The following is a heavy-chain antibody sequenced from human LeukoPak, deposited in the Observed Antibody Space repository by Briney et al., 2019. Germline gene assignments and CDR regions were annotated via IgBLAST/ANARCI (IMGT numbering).Heavy chain of an antibody. J-gene: IGHJ5*02. V-gene: IGHV1-24*01. CDR1: GYTFTELS. Sequence: RASVKVSCKVSGYTFTELSMHWVRQAPGKGLEWMGGFDPEDGETIYAQKFQGRVTMTEDTSTDTAYMELSSLRSEDTAVYYCATWRIVVVPAAIPPQRWFDPWGQGTLVTVSS. D-gene: IGHD2-2*02. CDR2: FDPEDGET. CDR3: ATWRIVVVPAAIPPQRWFDP.